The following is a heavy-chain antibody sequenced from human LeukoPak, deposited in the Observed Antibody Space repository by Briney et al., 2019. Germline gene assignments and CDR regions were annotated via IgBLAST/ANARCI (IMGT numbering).Heavy chain of an antibody. J-gene: IGHJ4*02. D-gene: IGHD3-22*01. CDR1: GFTFSDYF. CDR3: TRDWNYYDSSGHY. CDR2: ISGSGDIR. Sequence: GGSLRLSCAASGFTFSDYFMSWIRQAPGKGLEWVSYISGSGDIRYYANSVKGRFTISRDNAKNSVFLQMNSLRAEDTAVYYCTRDWNYYDSSGHYWGQGTLVAVSS. V-gene: IGHV3-11*04.